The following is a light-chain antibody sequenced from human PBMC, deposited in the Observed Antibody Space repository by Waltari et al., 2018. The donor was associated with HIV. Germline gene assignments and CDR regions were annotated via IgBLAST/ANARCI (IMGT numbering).Light chain of an antibody. V-gene: IGKV2-28*01. Sequence: DIVMTQSPLFLPVTPGEPASISCRSSQSLQHSNGYNYLDWYLQKPGQSPQLLIFLGSNRASGVPDRFSVSGSETDFTLKISRVEAEDVGVYYCMQALQTPRTFGQGTKVEIK. CDR1: QSLQHSNGYNY. J-gene: IGKJ1*01. CDR2: LGS. CDR3: MQALQTPRT.